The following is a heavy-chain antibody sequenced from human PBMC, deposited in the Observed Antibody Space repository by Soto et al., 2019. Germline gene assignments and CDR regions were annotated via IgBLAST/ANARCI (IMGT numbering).Heavy chain of an antibody. CDR1: GFDFSYYW. J-gene: IGHJ1*01. CDR3: TRGPRPSSAGTGAY. CDR2: IDPDGTTT. Sequence: GGSLRLSCVTSGFDFSYYWIHWIRQAPGKGLVWVSRIDPDGTTTNYADSVKGRFTVSRDNAKDTAYLQMDSLTADDTALYYCTRGPRPSSAGTGAYWGPGTLVTVSS. V-gene: IGHV3-74*01. D-gene: IGHD1-1*01.